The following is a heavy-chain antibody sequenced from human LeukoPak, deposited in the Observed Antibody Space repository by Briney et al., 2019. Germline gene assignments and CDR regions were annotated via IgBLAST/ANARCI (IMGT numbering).Heavy chain of an antibody. J-gene: IGHJ4*02. D-gene: IGHD6-13*01. V-gene: IGHV3-23*01. CDR1: GFTFSSYA. CDR2: ISGSGDVT. Sequence: PGGSLRLSCAVSGFTFSSYAMNWVRQAPGKGLEWVSSISGSGDVTNLADSVKGRFTISRDNSKNTLYLQMNSLRAEDTAVYYCAKSRYSSSWYFDYWGQGMLVTVSS. CDR3: AKSRYSSSWYFDY.